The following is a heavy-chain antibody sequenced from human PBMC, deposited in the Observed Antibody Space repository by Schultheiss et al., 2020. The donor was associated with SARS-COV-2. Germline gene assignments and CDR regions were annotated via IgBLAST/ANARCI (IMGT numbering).Heavy chain of an antibody. CDR3: ARVTVAGTRHYYYYYGMDV. Sequence: SETLSLTCAVYGGSFSGYYWSWIRQPPGKGLEWIGYIYYSGSTNYNPSLKSRVTISVDTSKNQFSLKLSSVTAADTAVYYCARVTVAGTRHYYYYYGMDVWGQGTTVTVSS. D-gene: IGHD6-19*01. J-gene: IGHJ6*02. CDR2: IYYSGST. CDR1: GGSFSGYY. V-gene: IGHV4-59*01.